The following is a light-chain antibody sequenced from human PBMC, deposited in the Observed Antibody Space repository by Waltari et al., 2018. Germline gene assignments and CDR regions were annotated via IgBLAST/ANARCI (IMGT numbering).Light chain of an antibody. CDR1: SSDIESYKL. CDR2: GDT. CDR3: CAYVDRRTFV. J-gene: IGLJ2*01. Sequence: QSALTQPASVSGSPGQSITISCTGTSSDIESYKLVSWYQQHPGEAPKVIIYGDTKRPSGVSGRFSASKSGNTASLTISGLQAEDEADYHCCAYVDRRTFVFGGGTRRTVL. V-gene: IGLV2-23*02.